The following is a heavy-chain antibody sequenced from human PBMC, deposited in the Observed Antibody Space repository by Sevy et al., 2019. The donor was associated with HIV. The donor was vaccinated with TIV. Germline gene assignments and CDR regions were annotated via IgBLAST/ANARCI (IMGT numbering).Heavy chain of an antibody. CDR3: AGESAAGTPGGVYYYYYNMDV. D-gene: IGHD6-13*01. Sequence: GGSLRLSCAASGFTFSSYSMNWVRQAPGKGPEWVSYISTRSRAIYYADSMKGRFTISRDNAKNSLYLQMNSLRAEDTAVDYCAGESAAGTPGGVYYYYYNMDVWGQGTTVTVSS. V-gene: IGHV3-48*01. CDR1: GFTFSSYS. CDR2: ISTRSRAI. J-gene: IGHJ6*02.